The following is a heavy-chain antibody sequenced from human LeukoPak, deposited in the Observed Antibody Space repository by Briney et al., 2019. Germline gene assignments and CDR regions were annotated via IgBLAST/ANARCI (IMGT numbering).Heavy chain of an antibody. D-gene: IGHD3-10*01. J-gene: IGHJ6*03. Sequence: SETLSLTCTVSGGSISSYYWSWIRQPPGKGLEWIGYIYYSGSTNYNPSLKSRVAISVDTSKNQFSLKLSSVTAADTAVYYCARSLITMVRGVISPSYYYYMDVWGKGTTVTISS. V-gene: IGHV4-59*01. CDR3: ARSLITMVRGVISPSYYYYMDV. CDR1: GGSISSYY. CDR2: IYYSGST.